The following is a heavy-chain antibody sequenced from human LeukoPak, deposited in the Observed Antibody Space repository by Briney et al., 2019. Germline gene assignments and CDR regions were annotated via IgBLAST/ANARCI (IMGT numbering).Heavy chain of an antibody. J-gene: IGHJ4*02. D-gene: IGHD1-1*01. CDR1: GFPVSTTY. CDR2: ISSGGNT. V-gene: IGHV3-53*01. Sequence: PGGSLRLSCAASGFPVSTTYMSWVRQAPGKGLEWVSVISSGGNTYYADSVKGRFTISRDNSKNTMYLQMSSLRAEDTAVYYCGRLTNWGQGTLVTVSS. CDR3: GRLTN.